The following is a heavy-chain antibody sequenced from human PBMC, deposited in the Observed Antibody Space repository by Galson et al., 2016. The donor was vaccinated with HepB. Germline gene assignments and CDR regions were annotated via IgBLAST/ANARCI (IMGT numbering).Heavy chain of an antibody. CDR3: VRDTWKWGYNYASDASDV. CDR1: GFSVSSNY. V-gene: IGHV3-53*01. D-gene: IGHD5-18*01. J-gene: IGHJ3*01. CDR2: IHTGGST. Sequence: SLRLSCAASGFSVSSNYMSWVRQTPGKGLEWVSVIHTGGSTYYGDSVKGRVTISRDNSKNTVYLQMNSLRAEDTAVYFCVRDTWKWGYNYASDASDVWGRGTMVTVSS.